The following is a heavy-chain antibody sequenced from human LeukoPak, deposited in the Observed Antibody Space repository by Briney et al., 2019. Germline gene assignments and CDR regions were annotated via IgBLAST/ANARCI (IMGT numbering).Heavy chain of an antibody. Sequence: SVKVSCKASLGTLSSYAKSWVRPAPGQGLEWMGGIIPIFGTANYAQKFQGRVPITADESTSTAYMELSSLRSKDTAVYYCAKDPWKRGVVIRPPTDYWGQGTLVTVSS. J-gene: IGHJ4*02. CDR2: IIPIFGTA. V-gene: IGHV1-69*13. CDR1: LGTLSSYA. CDR3: AKDPWKRGVVIRPPTDY. D-gene: IGHD3-3*01.